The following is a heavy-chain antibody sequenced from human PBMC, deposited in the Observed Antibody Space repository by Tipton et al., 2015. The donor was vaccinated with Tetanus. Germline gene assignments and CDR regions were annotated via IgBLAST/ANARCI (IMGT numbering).Heavy chain of an antibody. J-gene: IGHJ5*02. CDR2: IYFEGST. CDR1: GGSISDKKYY. V-gene: IGHV4-39*01. D-gene: IGHD3-10*01. Sequence: TLSLTCTVSGGSISDKKYYWGWVRQPPGRGLEWIASIYFEGSTYYSPSLKSRVNIAVDRSQNGFSLNLTSVTAADTAVYYCARHLYGYWFDPWGQGALVTVSS. CDR3: ARHLYGYWFDP.